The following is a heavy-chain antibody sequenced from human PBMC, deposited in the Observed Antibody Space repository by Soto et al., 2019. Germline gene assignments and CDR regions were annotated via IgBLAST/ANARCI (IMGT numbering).Heavy chain of an antibody. CDR2: IYHSGST. D-gene: IGHD3-10*01. J-gene: IGHJ6*02. CDR1: GGSISSSNW. CDR3: ARAPMVRGVIINYYYYGMDV. V-gene: IGHV4-4*02. Sequence: SETLSLTCAVSGGSISSSNWWSWVRQPPGKGLEWIGGIYHSGSTNYNPSLKSRVTISVDKSKNQFSLKLSSVTAADTAVYYCARAPMVRGVIINYYYYGMDVLGQGTTVTVSS.